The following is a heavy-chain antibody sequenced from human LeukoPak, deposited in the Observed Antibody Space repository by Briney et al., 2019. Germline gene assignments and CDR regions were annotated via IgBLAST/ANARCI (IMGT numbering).Heavy chain of an antibody. Sequence: SVKVSCKASGGTFSSYAISWVRQAPAQGLEWMGGIIPIFGTANYAQKFQGRVTITAEKSTSTAYMELSSLRSEDTAVYYCARGLAVAGSPLGYWGQGTLVTVSS. CDR2: IIPIFGTA. CDR1: GGTFSSYA. CDR3: ARGLAVAGSPLGY. D-gene: IGHD6-19*01. V-gene: IGHV1-69*06. J-gene: IGHJ4*02.